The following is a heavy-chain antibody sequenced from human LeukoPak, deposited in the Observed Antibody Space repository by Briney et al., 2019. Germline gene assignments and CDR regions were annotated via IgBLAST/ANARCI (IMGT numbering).Heavy chain of an antibody. CDR3: ARHGSITIFSDAFDI. V-gene: IGHV5-51*01. CDR2: IYPGDSDT. D-gene: IGHD3-9*01. J-gene: IGHJ3*02. Sequence: LGESLKISCKGSGYSFTSYWIGWARQMPGKGLEWMGIIYPGDSDTRYSPSFQGQVTISADKSISTAYLQWSSLKASDTAMYYCARHGSITIFSDAFDIWGQGTMVTVSS. CDR1: GYSFTSYW.